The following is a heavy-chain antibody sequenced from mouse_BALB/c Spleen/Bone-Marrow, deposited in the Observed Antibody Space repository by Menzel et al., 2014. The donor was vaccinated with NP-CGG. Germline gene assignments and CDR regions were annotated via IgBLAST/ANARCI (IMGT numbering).Heavy chain of an antibody. J-gene: IGHJ3*01. D-gene: IGHD2-14*01. CDR1: GFTFSDYY. CDR2: ISDGGSYT. Sequence: EVQGVESGGGLVKPGGSLKLSCAASGFTFSDYYMYWVRQTPEKRLEWVATISDGGSYTFYPDSVKGRFTISRDNAENNLYLQMSSLKSEDTAMYYCARDGDYTYAWFAYWGQGTLVTVSA. V-gene: IGHV5-4*02. CDR3: ARDGDYTYAWFAY.